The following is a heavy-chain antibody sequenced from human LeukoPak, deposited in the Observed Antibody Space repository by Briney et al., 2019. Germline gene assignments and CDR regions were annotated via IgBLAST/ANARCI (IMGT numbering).Heavy chain of an antibody. V-gene: IGHV3-21*04. CDR3: ARVEWVAATQNYYFDY. CDR2: IGPSSNGI. CDR1: GFTFSSYS. J-gene: IGHJ4*02. D-gene: IGHD2-15*01. Sequence: GGSLRLSCAASGFTFSSYSMTWVRQSPGKGLEWISFIGPSSNGIKYADSMKGRFTISRDNAKKSLFLQMNNLSAEDTAVYYCARVEWVAATQNYYFDYWGQGTLVTVSS.